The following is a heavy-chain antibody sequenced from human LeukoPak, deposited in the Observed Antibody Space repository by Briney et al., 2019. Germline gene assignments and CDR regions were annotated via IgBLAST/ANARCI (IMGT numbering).Heavy chain of an antibody. J-gene: IGHJ4*02. D-gene: IGHD6-13*01. CDR2: ISSSHSTI. Sequence: GGSLRLSCAASGFTFSSYEMNWVRQAPGKGLEWVSYISSSHSTIFYADSVKGRFTISRDNAKNSLYLQMNSLRAEDTAVYYCARALPSRRYYFDFWGQGTLVTVSS. CDR3: ARALPSRRYYFDF. V-gene: IGHV3-48*03. CDR1: GFTFSSYE.